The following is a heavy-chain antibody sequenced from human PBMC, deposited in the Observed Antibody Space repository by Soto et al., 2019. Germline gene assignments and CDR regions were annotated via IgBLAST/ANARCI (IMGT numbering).Heavy chain of an antibody. CDR2: ISGSGGST. Sequence: GESRKISCAASGFTFGTYAMSWVHQAPGKGLEWVSAISGSGGSTFYADSVKGRFTISRDNSRNTLYVQMNSLRVEDTAVYYCAKDGYGGSSYVAGFDYWGQGTLVTVSS. J-gene: IGHJ4*02. CDR3: AKDGYGGSSYVAGFDY. CDR1: GFTFGTYA. V-gene: IGHV3-23*01. D-gene: IGHD2-2*03.